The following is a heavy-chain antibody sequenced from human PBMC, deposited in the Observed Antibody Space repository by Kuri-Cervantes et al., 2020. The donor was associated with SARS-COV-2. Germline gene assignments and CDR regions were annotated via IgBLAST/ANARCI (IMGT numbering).Heavy chain of an antibody. J-gene: IGHJ4*02. CDR1: GFTFSSYA. V-gene: IGHV3-33*08. CDR3: ARAFRSSWSSYFDY. CDR2: IWFDGSYQ. Sequence: GGSLRLSCAASGFTFSSYAMSWVRQAPGKGLEWVAGIWFDGSYQYYGDSVKGRFTISRDTSKNTLFLEMNSLTVDDTAVYYCARAFRSSWSSYFDYWGQGTLVTVSS.